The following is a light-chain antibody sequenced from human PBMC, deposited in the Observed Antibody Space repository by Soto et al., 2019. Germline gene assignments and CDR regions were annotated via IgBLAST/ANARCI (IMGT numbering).Light chain of an antibody. J-gene: IGLJ2*01. V-gene: IGLV4-69*01. CDR3: QTWVTGIHI. CDR1: SGHSNYA. Sequence: QPVLTQSPSASASLGASVKLTCTLSSGHSNYAIAWHQQQPEKGPRFLMKLNSDGSHSKGDGIPDCFSGSSSGAERYLTISTLQSEDEADYYCQTWVTGIHIFGGGTKVTVL. CDR2: LNSDGSH.